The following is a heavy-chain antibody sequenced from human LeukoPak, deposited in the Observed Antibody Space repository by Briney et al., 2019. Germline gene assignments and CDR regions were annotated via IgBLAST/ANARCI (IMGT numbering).Heavy chain of an antibody. CDR1: GFTFSSYW. V-gene: IGHV3-7*01. J-gene: IGHJ4*02. D-gene: IGHD6-19*01. Sequence: TGGSLRLSCAVSGFTFSSYWMSWVRQAPGKGLEWVANIKQDGSEKYYVDSVKGRFTISRDNAKNSLYLQMNSLRAEDTAVYYCARGAWQWLVTGAYYFDYWGQGTLVTVSS. CDR2: IKQDGSEK. CDR3: ARGAWQWLVTGAYYFDY.